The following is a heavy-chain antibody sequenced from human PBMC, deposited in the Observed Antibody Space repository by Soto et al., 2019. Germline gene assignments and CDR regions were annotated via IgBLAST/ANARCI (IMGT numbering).Heavy chain of an antibody. D-gene: IGHD4-4*01. CDR3: ARAKSYSNLFDY. CDR1: GYTFTGYY. J-gene: IGHJ4*02. CDR2: INPNSGGT. V-gene: IGHV1-2*02. Sequence: ASVKVSCKASGYTFTGYYMHWVRQAPGQGLEWMGWINPNSGGTNYAQKFQGRVTMTRDTSISTAYRELSRLRSDDTAVYYCARAKSYSNLFDYWGQGTLVTVSS.